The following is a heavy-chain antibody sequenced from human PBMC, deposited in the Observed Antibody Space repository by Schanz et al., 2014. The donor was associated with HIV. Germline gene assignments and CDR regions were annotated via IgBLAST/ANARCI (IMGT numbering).Heavy chain of an antibody. CDR1: GYTFTGYY. Sequence: VQLVQSGAEVKKPGASVKVSCKASGYTFTGYYLHWVRQAPGQGLEWMGWINPNSGGTNYAQKFQGRVTMTRDTSISTAYMELSRLRSDDTAVYYCAYSSGFYQYSYGMDVWGQGTTVTVSS. D-gene: IGHD3-22*01. CDR2: INPNSGGT. J-gene: IGHJ6*02. V-gene: IGHV1-2*02. CDR3: AYSSGFYQYSYGMDV.